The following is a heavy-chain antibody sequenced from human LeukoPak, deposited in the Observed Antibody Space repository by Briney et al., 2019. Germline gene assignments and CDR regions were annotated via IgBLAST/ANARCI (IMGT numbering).Heavy chain of an antibody. Sequence: GGSLRLSCVASRFTFSSYSMNWVRQAPGKGLEWVSTISGSSRYIYFADSVRGRFTISRDNAKNSLYLQMSNLRAEDTAVYYCARRLNNGDYGSDCWGRGTLVTVSS. V-gene: IGHV3-21*01. D-gene: IGHD4-17*01. J-gene: IGHJ4*02. CDR3: ARRLNNGDYGSDC. CDR1: RFTFSSYS. CDR2: ISGSSRYI.